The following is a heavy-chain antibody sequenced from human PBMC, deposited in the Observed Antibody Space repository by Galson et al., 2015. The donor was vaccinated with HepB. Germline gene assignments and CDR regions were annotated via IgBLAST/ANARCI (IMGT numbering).Heavy chain of an antibody. Sequence: SLRLSCAASGFTFSSCGMHWVRQAPGKGLEWVAVIWYDGSNKYYADSVKGRFTISRDNSKNTLYLQMNSLRAEDTAVYYCAKPMTTVTSLRNYGMDVWGQGTTVTVSS. CDR3: AKPMTTVTSLRNYGMDV. V-gene: IGHV3-33*06. J-gene: IGHJ6*02. CDR1: GFTFSSCG. CDR2: IWYDGSNK. D-gene: IGHD4-17*01.